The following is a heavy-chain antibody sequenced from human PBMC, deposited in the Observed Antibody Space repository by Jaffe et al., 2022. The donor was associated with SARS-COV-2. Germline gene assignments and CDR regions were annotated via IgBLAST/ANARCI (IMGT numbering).Heavy chain of an antibody. D-gene: IGHD3-10*01. V-gene: IGHV1-46*01. CDR3: ARECLKCYYFDY. CDR1: GYTFSNYN. CDR2: INLGGGDT. J-gene: IGHJ4*02. Sequence: QVQLVQSGAEVKKPGASVKVSCKASGYTFSNYNMHWLRQAPGQGLEWMGIINLGGGDTRYAQEFQGTVTMTRDTSTSIVYMELSSLRSEDTAVYYCARECLKCYYFDYWGQGTLVTVSS.